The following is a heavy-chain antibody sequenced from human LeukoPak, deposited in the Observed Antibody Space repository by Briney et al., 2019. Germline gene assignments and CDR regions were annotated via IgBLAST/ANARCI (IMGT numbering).Heavy chain of an antibody. CDR1: GFTFSSYA. CDR2: ISGSGGST. D-gene: IGHD2-2*01. J-gene: IGHJ4*02. V-gene: IGHV3-23*01. CDR3: AKDICSSTSCYDLTFDY. Sequence: GGSLRLSCAASGFTFSSYAMSWVRQAPGKGLEWVSAISGSGGSTYYADSVKGRFTISRDNSKNTLYLQMNSLRAGDTAVYYCAKDICSSTSCYDLTFDYWGQGTLVTVSS.